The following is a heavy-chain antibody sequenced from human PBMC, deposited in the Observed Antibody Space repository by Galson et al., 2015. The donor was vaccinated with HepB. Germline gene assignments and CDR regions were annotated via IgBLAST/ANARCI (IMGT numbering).Heavy chain of an antibody. J-gene: IGHJ4*02. CDR2: IYAGGST. Sequence: SLRLSCAASGFTVSGNYMSWVRQAPGKGLEWVSIIYAGGSTHYADSVKGRFTISRDNSKNTLYLQMNSLRAEDTAVYYCARSYYYDSSGHYPFDYWGQGTLVTVSS. D-gene: IGHD3-22*01. CDR1: GFTVSGNY. CDR3: ARSYYYDSSGHYPFDY. V-gene: IGHV3-53*01.